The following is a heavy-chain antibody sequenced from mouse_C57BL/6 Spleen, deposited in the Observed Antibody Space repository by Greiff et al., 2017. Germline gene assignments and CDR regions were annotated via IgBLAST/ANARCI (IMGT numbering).Heavy chain of an antibody. J-gene: IGHJ2*01. V-gene: IGHV14-2*01. D-gene: IGHD1-1*02. CDR2: IDPEDGET. CDR1: GFNIKDYY. Sequence: VQLKESGAELVKPGASVKLSCTASGFNIKDYYMHWVKQRTEQGLEWIGRIDPEDGETKYAPKFQGKATITADTSSNTAYLQLSILTSEVTAVYSCARSGGSFFAYWGQGTPLTVSS. CDR3: ARSGGSFFAY.